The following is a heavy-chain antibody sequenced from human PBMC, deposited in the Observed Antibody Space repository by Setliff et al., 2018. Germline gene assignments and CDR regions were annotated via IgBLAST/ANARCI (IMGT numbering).Heavy chain of an antibody. Sequence: PGESLKISCKGSGYRFSGHWIGWVRQMPGKGLEWMGIIYPGDSDTRYSPSFQGQVTISADKSISTAYLQWSSLKASDTAMYYCASSSGSSSNDAFDIWGQGTTVTVSS. V-gene: IGHV5-51*01. J-gene: IGHJ3*02. CDR1: GYRFSGHW. CDR3: ASSSGSSSNDAFDI. D-gene: IGHD1-26*01. CDR2: IYPGDSDT.